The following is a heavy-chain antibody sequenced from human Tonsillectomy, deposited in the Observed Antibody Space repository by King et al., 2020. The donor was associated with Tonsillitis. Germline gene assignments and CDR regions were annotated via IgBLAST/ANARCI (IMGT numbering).Heavy chain of an antibody. J-gene: IGHJ5*02. Sequence: QLVQSGAEVKKPGSSVKVSCKASGGTFSSYAISWVRQAPGQGLEWMGRIIPILGIANYAQKFQGRVTITADKSTSTAYMELSSLGSEDTAVYYCARDPGMVRGVIITPWFDPWGQGTLVTVSS. CDR3: ARDPGMVRGVIITPWFDP. V-gene: IGHV1-69*09. D-gene: IGHD3-10*01. CDR2: IIPILGIA. CDR1: GGTFSSYA.